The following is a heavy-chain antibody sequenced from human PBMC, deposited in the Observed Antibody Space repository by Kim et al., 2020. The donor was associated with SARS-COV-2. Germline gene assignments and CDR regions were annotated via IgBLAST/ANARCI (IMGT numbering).Heavy chain of an antibody. Sequence: GGSLRLSCAASGFPFTNAWMTWVRQAPGKGLEWVGRIRSKTDGGTTDYAAPVKGRFTISREDSKNTIYLQMNSLKTEDTAVYYCTTGVHWYYSYGMDVWGQGTTVTVSS. CDR1: GFPFTNAW. CDR3: TTGVHWYYSYGMDV. D-gene: IGHD2-8*02. V-gene: IGHV3-15*01. CDR2: IRSKTDGGTT. J-gene: IGHJ6*02.